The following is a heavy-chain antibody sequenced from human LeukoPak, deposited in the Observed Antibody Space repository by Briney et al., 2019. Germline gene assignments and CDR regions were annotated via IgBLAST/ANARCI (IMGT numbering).Heavy chain of an antibody. Sequence: GESLKISCKGSGYIFTSYWIGWVRQMPGKGLEWMGIIYPGDSDTRYSPSLQGQVTISADKSISIAYLQWSSLKASDTAMYYCARVITICARHDAFDIWGQGTMVTVSS. D-gene: IGHD3-3*01. CDR1: GYIFTSYW. V-gene: IGHV5-51*01. J-gene: IGHJ3*02. CDR2: IYPGDSDT. CDR3: ARVITICARHDAFDI.